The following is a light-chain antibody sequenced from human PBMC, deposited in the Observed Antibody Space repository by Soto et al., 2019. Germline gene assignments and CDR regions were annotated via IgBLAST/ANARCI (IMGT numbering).Light chain of an antibody. J-gene: IGKJ4*01. CDR3: QQRSTWPPELT. CDR2: DAS. Sequence: EIVLTQSPATLSLSPGERATLSCRASQSVSSYLAWYQQKPGQAPRLLIYDASNRATGIPARFSGSGSGTVFTLTISSLEPEDFAVYYCQQRSTWPPELTFGGGTKVEIK. CDR1: QSVSSY. V-gene: IGKV3-11*01.